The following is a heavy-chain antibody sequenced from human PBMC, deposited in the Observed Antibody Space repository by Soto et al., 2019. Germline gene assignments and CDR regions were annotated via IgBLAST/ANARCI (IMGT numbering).Heavy chain of an antibody. V-gene: IGHV4-39*01. Sequence: SETLSLTCTVSGGSISSSSYYWGWIRQPPGKGLEWIGSIYYSGSTYYNPSLKSRVTISVDTSKNQFSLKLSSVTAADTAVYYCARAYCGGDCYHPYYYYGMDVWGQGTTVTVSS. CDR1: GGSISSSSYY. CDR2: IYYSGST. D-gene: IGHD2-21*02. CDR3: ARAYCGGDCYHPYYYYGMDV. J-gene: IGHJ6*02.